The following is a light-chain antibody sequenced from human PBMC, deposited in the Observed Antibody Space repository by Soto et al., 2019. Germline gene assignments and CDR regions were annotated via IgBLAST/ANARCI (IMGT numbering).Light chain of an antibody. J-gene: IGKJ2*01. CDR2: GAS. CDR3: QQYGSSPDT. Sequence: EIVLTQSPGTLSLSPGERATLSCRASQSVSSSLAWYQQKPGQAPRLLIYGASTRLTGIPDRFSGSGSGTDFTLTISGLEPEDCAVYYCQQYGSSPDTFGQGTKLEIK. CDR1: QSVSSS. V-gene: IGKV3-20*01.